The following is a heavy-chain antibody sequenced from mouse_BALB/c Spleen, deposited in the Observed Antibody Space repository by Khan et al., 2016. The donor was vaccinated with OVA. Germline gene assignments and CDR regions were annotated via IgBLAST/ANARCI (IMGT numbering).Heavy chain of an antibody. J-gene: IGHJ3*01. CDR1: GFTFSDYG. V-gene: IGHV5-15*02. CDR3: ARGGGTAPFAY. D-gene: IGHD1-2*01. CDR2: ISDLAYTF. Sequence: EVELVESGGGLVKPGGSLKLSCAASGFTFSDYGMAWVRQAPGKGPEWVAFISDLAYTFYYADTVTGRFTLSRENAQNTLYLEMSSLRSGDTAMYYCARGGGTAPFAYWGQGTLVTVSA.